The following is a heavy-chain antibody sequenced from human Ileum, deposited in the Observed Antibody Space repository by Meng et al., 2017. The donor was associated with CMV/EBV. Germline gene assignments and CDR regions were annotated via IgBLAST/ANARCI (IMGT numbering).Heavy chain of an antibody. CDR3: ARREILGYSEGLYAFNV. J-gene: IGHJ3*01. CDR1: GFTFTNYW. D-gene: IGHD5-18*01. Sequence: GESLKISCVAPGFTFTNYWMSWVRQAPGKGLEWVSVIYSGGIHSDGDTYHTDSVKGRFTISRDNSKNTLYLQMDSLRTEDTAVYYCARREILGYSEGLYAFNVWGQGTRVTVSS. CDR2: IYSGGIHSDGDT. V-gene: IGHV3-53*05.